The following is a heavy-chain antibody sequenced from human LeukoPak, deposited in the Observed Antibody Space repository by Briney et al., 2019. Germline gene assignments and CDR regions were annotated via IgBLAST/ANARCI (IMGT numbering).Heavy chain of an antibody. Sequence: PSETLSLTCTVSGGSISSGGYYWSWIRQHPGKGLEWIGYIYYSGSTCYNPSLKSRVTISVDTSKNQFSLKLSSVTAADTAVYYCARDSPLPKRALDIWGQGTMVTVSS. CDR3: ARDSPLPKRALDI. CDR1: GGSISSGGYY. J-gene: IGHJ3*02. CDR2: IYYSGST. V-gene: IGHV4-31*03.